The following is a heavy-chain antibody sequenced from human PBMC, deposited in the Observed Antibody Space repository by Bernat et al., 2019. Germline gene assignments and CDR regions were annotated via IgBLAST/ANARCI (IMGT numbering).Heavy chain of an antibody. Sequence: EVQLVESGGGLVQPGGSLRISCAASGFIFSSYWMSWVRQAPGKGLEWVANIKQDGSEKYYVDSLKGRITISRDNAENSLYLQMNSLRAEDTAVYYCARGKMGDYWGQGTLVTVSS. CDR1: GFIFSSYW. CDR2: IKQDGSEK. CDR3: ARGKMGDY. J-gene: IGHJ4*02. D-gene: IGHD5-24*01. V-gene: IGHV3-7*01.